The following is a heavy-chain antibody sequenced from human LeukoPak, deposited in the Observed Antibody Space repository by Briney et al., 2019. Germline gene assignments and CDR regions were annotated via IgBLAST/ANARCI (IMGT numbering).Heavy chain of an antibody. Sequence: PGGSLRLSCAASGFTFGDFYMSWIRQAPGKGLEWVSYISGSGTYTNYADSVKGRFTISRDNARNSMYLELDSLRAEGTAVYYCARDQRRTTVTFLYNYYYGLDVWGQGTAVTVSS. V-gene: IGHV3-11*05. J-gene: IGHJ6*02. CDR1: GFTFGDFY. CDR3: ARDQRRTTVTFLYNYYYGLDV. D-gene: IGHD4-17*01. CDR2: ISGSGTYT.